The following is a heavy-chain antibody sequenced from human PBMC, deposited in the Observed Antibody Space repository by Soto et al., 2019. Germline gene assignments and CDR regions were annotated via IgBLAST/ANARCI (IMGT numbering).Heavy chain of an antibody. J-gene: IGHJ4*02. Sequence: GASVKVSCKASGYTFNSYGISWVRQAPGQGLEWMGWISAYNGNTNYAQKLQGRVTMTTDTSTSTAYMELRSLRSDDTAVYYCARDRRIAVAGTNWRRDFDYWGQGTLVTVSS. D-gene: IGHD6-19*01. CDR3: ARDRRIAVAGTNWRRDFDY. V-gene: IGHV1-18*01. CDR2: ISAYNGNT. CDR1: GYTFNSYG.